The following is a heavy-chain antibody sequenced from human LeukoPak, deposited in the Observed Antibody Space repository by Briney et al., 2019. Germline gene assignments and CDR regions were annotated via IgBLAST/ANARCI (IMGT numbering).Heavy chain of an antibody. CDR3: ARPAYCGGNCYYFPDY. V-gene: IGHV3-21*01. D-gene: IGHD2-21*02. CDR2: ISSGSTYI. CDR1: GFTFSSYS. J-gene: IGHJ4*02. Sequence: PGGSLRLSCAASGFTFSSYSMNWVRQAPGKGLEWVSSISSGSTYIYYVDSVKGRFTTSRDNAKNSLYLQMNSLRAEDTAVYYCARPAYCGGNCYYFPDYWGQGTLVTVSS.